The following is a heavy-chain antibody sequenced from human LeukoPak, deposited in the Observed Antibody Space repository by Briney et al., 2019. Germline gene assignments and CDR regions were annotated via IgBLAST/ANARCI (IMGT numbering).Heavy chain of an antibody. V-gene: IGHV5-51*01. Sequence: GESLTISWKGSGYGFTSYWIAWVRQMPGKGLEWMGIIYPGDSDTRSSPSFQGQVTISVDKSITTAYLQWSSLKASDTAIYYCARIGSGRYALDYWGQGTVVTVSS. CDR2: IYPGDSDT. J-gene: IGHJ4*02. CDR3: ARIGSGRYALDY. CDR1: GYGFTSYW. D-gene: IGHD3-10*01.